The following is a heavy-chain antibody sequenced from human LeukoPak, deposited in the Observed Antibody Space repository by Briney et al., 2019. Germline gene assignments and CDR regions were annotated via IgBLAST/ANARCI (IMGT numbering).Heavy chain of an antibody. Sequence: TTLETLSLTCTVSGGSISPNYWSWIRQPPGKGLEWIGYIHHSGRTNYNPSLKSRVTISVDTSRNRFSLRLSSVAAADTAVYYCARHTSYGGNSAFGDWGQGTLVTVSS. J-gene: IGHJ4*02. CDR2: IHHSGRT. CDR1: GGSISPNY. D-gene: IGHD4-17*01. V-gene: IGHV4-59*08. CDR3: ARHTSYGGNSAFGD.